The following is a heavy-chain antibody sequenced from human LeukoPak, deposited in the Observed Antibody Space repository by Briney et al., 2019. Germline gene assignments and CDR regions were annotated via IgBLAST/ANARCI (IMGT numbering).Heavy chain of an antibody. CDR3: ARDDAEERPREWPVHSWFDP. CDR2: INPSGGST. J-gene: IGHJ5*02. CDR1: GYTFTSYG. V-gene: IGHV1-46*01. Sequence: ASVKVSCKASGYTFTSYGISWVRQAPGQGLEWMGIINPSGGSTSYAQKFQGRVTMTRDTSTSTVYMELSSLRSEDTAVYYCARDDAEERPREWPVHSWFDPWGQGTLVTVSS. D-gene: IGHD3-3*01.